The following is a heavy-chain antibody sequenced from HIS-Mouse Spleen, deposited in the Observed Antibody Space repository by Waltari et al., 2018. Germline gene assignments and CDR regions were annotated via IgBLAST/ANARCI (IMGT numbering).Heavy chain of an antibody. CDR3: WYDWYFDL. CDR2: IYYSGST. CDR1: GGSISSSSYY. Sequence: QLQLQESGPGLVKPSETLSLTCTVSGGSISSSSYYWGWIRQPPGKGLEWIGSIYYSGSTYYNPSLKSRVTISVDTSKNQFSLKLSSYCAREIPYSSSWYDWYFDLWGRGTLVTVSS. D-gene: IGHD6-13*01. V-gene: IGHV4-39*07. J-gene: IGHJ2*01.